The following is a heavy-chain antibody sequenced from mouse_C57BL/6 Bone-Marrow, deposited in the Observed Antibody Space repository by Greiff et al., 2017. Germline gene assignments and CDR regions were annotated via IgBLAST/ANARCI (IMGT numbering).Heavy chain of an antibody. CDR2: IDPSDSYT. CDR1: GYTFTSYW. Sequence: VQLQQPGAELVKPGASVKLSCKASGYTFTSYWMQWVKQRPGQGLEWIGEIDPSDSYTNHNQKFKGKATLTVDTSSSTAYMQLSSLTSEDAAVYYCALMRFDYWGQGTTLTVSS. CDR3: ALMRFDY. J-gene: IGHJ2*01. D-gene: IGHD6-5*01. V-gene: IGHV1-50*01.